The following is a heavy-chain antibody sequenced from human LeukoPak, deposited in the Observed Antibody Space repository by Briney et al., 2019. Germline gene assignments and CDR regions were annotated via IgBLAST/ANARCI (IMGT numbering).Heavy chain of an antibody. J-gene: IGHJ4*02. V-gene: IGHV4-59*02. CDR1: GGSVSGYY. D-gene: IGHD2-8*02. CDR3: ARYGWGANWGSPYYSDY. Sequence: SETLSLTCTVSGGSVSGYYWSWIRQPPGKGLEWIGYIYYSGSTNYNPSLKSRVTISVDTSKNQFSLKLSSVTAADTAVYYCARYGWGANWGSPYYSDYWGQGTLVTVSS. CDR2: IYYSGST.